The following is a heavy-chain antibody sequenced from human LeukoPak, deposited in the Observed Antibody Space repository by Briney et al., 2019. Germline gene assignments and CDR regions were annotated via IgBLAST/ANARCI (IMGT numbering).Heavy chain of an antibody. Sequence: SETLSLTCTVSGGXISSYYWSWIRQPPGKGLEWIGYIYYGGSTNYNPSLKSRVTISVDTSKNQFSLKLSSVTAADTAVYYCARLIAAAGTDYYYGMDVWGQGTTVTVSS. J-gene: IGHJ6*02. CDR1: GGXISSYY. CDR2: IYYGGST. CDR3: ARLIAAAGTDYYYGMDV. V-gene: IGHV4-59*08. D-gene: IGHD6-13*01.